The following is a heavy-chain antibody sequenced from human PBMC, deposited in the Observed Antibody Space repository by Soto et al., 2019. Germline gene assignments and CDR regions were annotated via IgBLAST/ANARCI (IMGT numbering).Heavy chain of an antibody. CDR2: MSYDGTKE. J-gene: IGHJ4*02. Sequence: PGGSLRLSCAASGFTFSTYGMHWGLQAPGKELEWVAAMSYDGTKEYYVASAKGRFTISRDNSRNTLFLQLNSLRDEDTAMYYCAKEYGITWIDHWGQGTLVTVSS. V-gene: IGHV3-30*18. CDR1: GFTFSTYG. CDR3: AKEYGITWIDH. D-gene: IGHD1-1*01.